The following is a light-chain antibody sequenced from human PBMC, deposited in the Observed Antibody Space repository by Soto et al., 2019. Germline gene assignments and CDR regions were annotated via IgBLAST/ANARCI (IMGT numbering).Light chain of an antibody. V-gene: IGLV2-23*01. J-gene: IGLJ1*01. CDR1: SSTVGGFNV. Sequence: QSALTQPASVSGSPGQSITISCTGTSSTVGGFNVVSWYQQHPGKAPKVIIYEGIKRPSGVSNRFSGSNSGSTASLTISVLQAEDEADYYCCSYVGATTYVFGTGTKLTVL. CDR2: EGI. CDR3: CSYVGATTYV.